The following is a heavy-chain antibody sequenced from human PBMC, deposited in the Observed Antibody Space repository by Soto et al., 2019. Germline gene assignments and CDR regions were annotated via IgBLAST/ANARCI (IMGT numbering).Heavy chain of an antibody. CDR3: ARIDSVVVVAATRPMDV. J-gene: IGHJ6*02. V-gene: IGHV3-48*03. D-gene: IGHD2-15*01. CDR1: GFTFSSYE. CDR2: ISGSGTII. Sequence: GGSLRLSCAASGFTFSSYEMNWVRQAPGKGLEWLSYISGSGTIILYADSVKGRFTISRDNAKNSLYLQMNSLRAEDTAVYYCARIDSVVVVAATRPMDVWGQGTTVTVSS.